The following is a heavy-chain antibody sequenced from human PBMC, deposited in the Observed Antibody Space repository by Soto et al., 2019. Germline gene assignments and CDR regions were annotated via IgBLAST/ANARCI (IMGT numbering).Heavy chain of an antibody. Sequence: ASVKVSCKASGYTFTSYDINWVRQATGQGLEWMGWMNPNSGNTGYAQKFQGRVTMTRNTSISTAYMELSSLRSEDTAVYYCARVAASRGYSSSWYVDYWGKGTLVPVPS. D-gene: IGHD6-13*01. J-gene: IGHJ4*02. CDR2: MNPNSGNT. V-gene: IGHV1-8*01. CDR1: GYTFTSYD. CDR3: ARVAASRGYSSSWYVDY.